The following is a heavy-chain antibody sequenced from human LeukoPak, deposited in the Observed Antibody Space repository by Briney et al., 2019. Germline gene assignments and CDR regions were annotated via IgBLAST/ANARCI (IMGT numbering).Heavy chain of an antibody. CDR3: AREGQSADYGMDV. V-gene: IGHV4-30-4*01. J-gene: IGHJ6*04. CDR2: IYYSGST. CDR1: GGSISSGDYY. D-gene: IGHD2-2*01. Sequence: SETLSLTCTVSGGSISSGDYYWSWIRQPPGKGLEWIGYIYYSGSTYYNPSLKSRVTISVDTSKNQFSLKLSSVTAADTAVYYCAREGQSADYGMDVWGKGTTVTVSS.